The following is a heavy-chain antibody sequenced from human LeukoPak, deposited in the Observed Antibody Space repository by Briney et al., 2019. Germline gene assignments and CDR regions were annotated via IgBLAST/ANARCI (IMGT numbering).Heavy chain of an antibody. V-gene: IGHV1-69*06. CDR1: GGTFSSYA. CDR2: IIPIFGTA. J-gene: IGHJ6*03. Sequence: GASVKVSCKASGGTFSSYAISWVRQAPGQGLEWMGGIIPIFGTANYAQKFQGRVTITADKSTSTAYMELSSLRSEDTAVYYCARDLTYYDSAGYYYVGHYYLYMDVWGKGTTVTIS. CDR3: ARDLTYYDSAGYYYVGHYYLYMDV. D-gene: IGHD3-22*01.